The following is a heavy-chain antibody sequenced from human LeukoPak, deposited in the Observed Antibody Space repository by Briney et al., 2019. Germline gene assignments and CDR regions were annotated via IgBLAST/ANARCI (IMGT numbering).Heavy chain of an antibody. J-gene: IGHJ4*02. D-gene: IGHD6-19*01. CDR2: IYYSGST. Sequence: PSETLSLTCTVSGGSISSSSYYWGWIRQPPGKGLEWIGSIYYSGSTYYNPSLKSRVTISVDTSKNQFSLKLSSVTAADTAVYYCARLHQWLVQYWGQGTLVTVSS. CDR1: GGSISSSSYY. CDR3: ARLHQWLVQY. V-gene: IGHV4-39*07.